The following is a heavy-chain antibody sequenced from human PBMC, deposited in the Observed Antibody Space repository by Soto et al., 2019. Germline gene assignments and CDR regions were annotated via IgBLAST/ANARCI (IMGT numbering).Heavy chain of an antibody. CDR3: ARVTSMVRGVIDNWFDP. Sequence: QVPLVQSGAEVKKPGSSVTVSCKASGGTFSSYAIHWVRQAPGQGLEWMGGIIPMYGPAKYAQRFQGRVTITADESTTTVYMELPRLTSQDTAVYYCARVTSMVRGVIDNWFDPWGHGTLVTVSS. D-gene: IGHD3-10*01. J-gene: IGHJ5*02. V-gene: IGHV1-69*01. CDR2: IIPMYGPA. CDR1: GGTFSSYA.